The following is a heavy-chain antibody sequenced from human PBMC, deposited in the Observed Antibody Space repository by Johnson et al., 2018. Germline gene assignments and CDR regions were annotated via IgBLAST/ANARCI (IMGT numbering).Heavy chain of an antibody. CDR2: ISGSGSSI. D-gene: IGHD7-27*01. V-gene: IGHV3-11*01. J-gene: IGHJ4*02. Sequence: QVQLVQSGGGLVKPGGSLRLSCAASGFTFTDYYMTWIRQAPGKGLEWVSYISGSGSSIYYSDSVKGRFTISRDNAKNSLYLQMNSLRAEDTAVYYCAKALSTWDYSPLESWGQGTLVTVSS. CDR1: GFTFTDYY. CDR3: AKALSTWDYSPLES.